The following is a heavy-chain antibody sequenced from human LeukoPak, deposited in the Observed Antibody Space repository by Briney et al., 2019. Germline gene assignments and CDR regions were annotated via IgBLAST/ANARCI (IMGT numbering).Heavy chain of an antibody. V-gene: IGHV1-69*13. Sequence: SVKVSCKASGGTFSSYAISWVRQAPGQGLEWMGGIIPIFGTANYAQKFQGRVTITADESTSTAYMELSSLRSEDTAVYYCARGGYSYGFFDYWGQGTLVTVSS. D-gene: IGHD5-18*01. CDR3: ARGGYSYGFFDY. CDR2: IIPIFGTA. CDR1: GGTFSSYA. J-gene: IGHJ4*02.